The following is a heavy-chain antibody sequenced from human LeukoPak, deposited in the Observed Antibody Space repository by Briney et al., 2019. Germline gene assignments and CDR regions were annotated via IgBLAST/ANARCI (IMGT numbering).Heavy chain of an antibody. J-gene: IGHJ6*02. D-gene: IGHD3-22*01. CDR2: IYYSGST. V-gene: IGHV4-59*01. Sequence: PSETLSLTCTVSGGSISSYYWSWIRQPPGEGLEWIGYIYYSGSTNYNPSLKSRVTISVDTSKNQFSLKLSSVTAADTAVYYCARDQGPADYYDSSGYDYYYGMDVWGQGTTVTVSS. CDR1: GGSISSYY. CDR3: ARDQGPADYYDSSGYDYYYGMDV.